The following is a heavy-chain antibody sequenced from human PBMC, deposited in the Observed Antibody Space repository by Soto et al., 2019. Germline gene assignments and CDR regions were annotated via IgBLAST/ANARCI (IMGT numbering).Heavy chain of an antibody. J-gene: IGHJ4*02. CDR3: ARDFRAPYSGSYYLYY. CDR1: GFTVSSNY. Sequence: GGSLRLSCAASGFTVSSNYMSWVRQAPGKGLEWVSVIYSGGSTYYADSVKGRFTISRDNSKNTLYLQMNSLRAEDTAVYYCARDFRAPYSGSYYLYYLGQGTLVTVSS. V-gene: IGHV3-66*01. D-gene: IGHD1-26*01. CDR2: IYSGGST.